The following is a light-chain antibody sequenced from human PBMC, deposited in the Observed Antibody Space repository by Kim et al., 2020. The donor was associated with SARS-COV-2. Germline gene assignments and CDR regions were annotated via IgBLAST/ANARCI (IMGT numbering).Light chain of an antibody. V-gene: IGLV2-14*03. CDR3: SSYTDSNTRV. J-gene: IGLJ2*01. CDR2: DVI. CDR1: SSDVGSYDY. Sequence: QSALTQPASVSGSPGQSITISCTGTSSDVGSYDYVSWYQQHPGKPPKLMIYDVINRPSGVSNRFSGSKSGNTASLTISGLQAEDEADYYCSSYTDSNTRVFGGGTQLTVL.